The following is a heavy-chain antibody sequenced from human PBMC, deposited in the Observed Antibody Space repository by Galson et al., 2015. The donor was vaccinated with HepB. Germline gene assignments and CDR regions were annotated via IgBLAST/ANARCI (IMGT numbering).Heavy chain of an antibody. CDR1: GGSFSGYY. J-gene: IGHJ5*02. Sequence: LTCAVYGGSFSGYYWSWIRQPPGKGLEWIGEINHSGSTNYNPSLKSRVTISVDTSKNQFSLKLSSVTAADTAVYYCARGHSAGRSGGKVLGRPAMGSVRFDPWGQGTLVTVS. D-gene: IGHD2-15*01. V-gene: IGHV4-34*01. CDR3: ARGHSAGRSGGKVLGRPAMGSVRFDP. CDR2: INHSGST.